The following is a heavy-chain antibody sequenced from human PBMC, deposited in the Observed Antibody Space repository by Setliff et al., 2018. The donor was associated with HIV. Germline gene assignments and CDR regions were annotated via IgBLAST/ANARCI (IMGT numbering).Heavy chain of an antibody. Sequence: SETLSLTCAVYGGSFSGYYWSWIRQPPGKGLEWIGEINHSGSTNYNPSLKSRVTISIDTSKNQFSLKLSSVTAADTAVYYCARVQVSGTYPIDYWGQGTLVTVSS. D-gene: IGHD3-10*01. CDR2: INHSGST. J-gene: IGHJ4*02. V-gene: IGHV4-34*01. CDR3: ARVQVSGTYPIDY. CDR1: GGSFSGYY.